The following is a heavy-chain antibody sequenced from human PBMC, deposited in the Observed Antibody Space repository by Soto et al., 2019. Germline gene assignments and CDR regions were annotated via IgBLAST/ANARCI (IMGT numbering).Heavy chain of an antibody. V-gene: IGHV3-33*01. CDR1: GFTFSSYG. Sequence: GGSLRLSCAASGFTFSSYGMHWVRQAPGKGLEWVAVIWYDGSNKYYADSVKGRFTISRDNSKNTLYLQMNSLGAEDTAVYYCAREPDYYYGMDVWGQGTTVTVSS. J-gene: IGHJ6*02. CDR3: AREPDYYYGMDV. CDR2: IWYDGSNK.